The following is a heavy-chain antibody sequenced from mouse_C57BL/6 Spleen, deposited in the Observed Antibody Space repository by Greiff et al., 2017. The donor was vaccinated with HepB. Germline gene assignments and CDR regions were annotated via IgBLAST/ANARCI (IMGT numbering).Heavy chain of an antibody. CDR2: IYPRSGNT. CDR3: ARRRSYDYDVSYYAMDY. D-gene: IGHD2-4*01. J-gene: IGHJ4*01. V-gene: IGHV1-81*01. Sequence: VQLQQSGAELARPGASVKLSCKASGYTFTSYGISWVKQRTGQGLEWIGEIYPRSGNTYYNEKFKGKATLTADKSSSTAYMELRSLTSEDSAVYFCARRRSYDYDVSYYAMDYWGQGTSVTVSS. CDR1: GYTFTSYG.